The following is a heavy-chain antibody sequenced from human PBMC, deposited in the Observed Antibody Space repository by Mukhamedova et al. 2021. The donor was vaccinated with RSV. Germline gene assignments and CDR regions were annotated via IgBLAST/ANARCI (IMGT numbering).Heavy chain of an antibody. Sequence: VSRIKSDGSSTNYAESVKGRFTISRDNAKNTLYLQMNSLRVEDTAVYYCVRDGVSSTIDLDYWGQGTLATVSS. V-gene: IGHV3-74*01. CDR3: VRDGVSSTIDLDY. J-gene: IGHJ4*02. D-gene: IGHD5/OR15-5a*01. CDR2: IKSDGSST.